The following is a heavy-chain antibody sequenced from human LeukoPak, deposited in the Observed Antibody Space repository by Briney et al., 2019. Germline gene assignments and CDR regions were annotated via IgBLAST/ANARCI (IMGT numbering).Heavy chain of an antibody. CDR3: ASEGRDDYSYGMVA. J-gene: IGHJ6*02. Sequence: GGSLRLSCAASGFTFSSYWMRWVRHAPGKGLGWVSHINSDGSSTSYADSVKGRFTISRDNAKNTLYLQMNSLRAEDTAVYYCASEGRDDYSYGMVAWGQGTTVTVSS. CDR1: GFTFSSYW. V-gene: IGHV3-74*01. CDR2: INSDGSST. D-gene: IGHD5-24*01.